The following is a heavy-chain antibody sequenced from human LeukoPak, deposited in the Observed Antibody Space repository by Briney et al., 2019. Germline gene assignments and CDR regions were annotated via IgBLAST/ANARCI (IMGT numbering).Heavy chain of an antibody. CDR3: AKDKPQLESSGWYRYFDY. Sequence: PGGSLRLSCAASGFTFSSYAMSWVRQAAGKGLEWVSAISGSGGSTYYADSVKGQFTISRDNSKNTLYLQMNSLRAEDTAVYYCAKDKPQLESSGWYRYFDYWGQGTLVTVSS. CDR1: GFTFSSYA. D-gene: IGHD6-19*01. V-gene: IGHV3-23*01. CDR2: ISGSGGST. J-gene: IGHJ4*02.